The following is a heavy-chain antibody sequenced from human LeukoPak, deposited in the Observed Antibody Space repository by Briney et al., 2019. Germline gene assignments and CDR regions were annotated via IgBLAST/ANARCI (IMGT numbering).Heavy chain of an antibody. D-gene: IGHD5-18*01. V-gene: IGHV3-7*04. CDR2: IKHDGSEK. CDR3: VRTDTAITHFGMDV. J-gene: IGHJ6*02. CDR1: GFTLSSYC. Sequence: GGSLRLSCAASGFTLSSYCMSWVRQAPGKGLEWVAGIKHDGSEKYYADSVKGRFTISRDNAKNTLYLQMNSLRAEDTAVYYCVRTDTAITHFGMDVWGQGTTVTVSS.